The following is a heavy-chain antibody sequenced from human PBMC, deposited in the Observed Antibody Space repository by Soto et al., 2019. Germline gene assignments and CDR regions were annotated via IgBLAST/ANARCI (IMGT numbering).Heavy chain of an antibody. V-gene: IGHV1-18*01. CDR3: ARDRALITVAGFLDY. CDR1: GYIFTSYG. CDR2: VSGFNDNT. Sequence: QAQLVQSGAEVKKPGASVRVSCRASGYIFTSYGITWVRQAPGQGLEWMGWVSGFNDNTRFAQKFQGRLTLTTDTYTATAYMALTSLTSDDTAVYLCARDRALITVAGFLDYWGQGTLITVSS. D-gene: IGHD6-19*01. J-gene: IGHJ4*02.